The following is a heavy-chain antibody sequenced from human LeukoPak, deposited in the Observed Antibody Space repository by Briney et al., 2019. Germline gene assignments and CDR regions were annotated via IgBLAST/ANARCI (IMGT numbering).Heavy chain of an antibody. D-gene: IGHD3-10*01. Sequence: SETLSLTCTVSGGSIIIYYWSWIRQTPGKGLEWIGYIYYSGSTNYNPSLKSRVTISVDTSKNQFSLKLSSVTAADTAVYYCARRRVGLFDYWGQGTLVTVSS. CDR3: ARRRVGLFDY. CDR2: IYYSGST. J-gene: IGHJ4*02. V-gene: IGHV4-59*08. CDR1: GGSIIIYY.